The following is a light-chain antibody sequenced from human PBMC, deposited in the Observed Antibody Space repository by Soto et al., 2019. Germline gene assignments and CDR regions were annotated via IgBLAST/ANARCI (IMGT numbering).Light chain of an antibody. CDR1: QSLLYNNTYNY. CDR3: VQALQSLT. Sequence: EILMTQSPLTLPVTPGAPASISWRSSQSLLYNNTYNYLDWYVQKPGQSPQLLIYFGSNRAPGVPDRFSGSGSGTDFTLKINRVEAEDVGTYYCVQALQSLTFGQGTRLEIK. J-gene: IGKJ5*01. V-gene: IGKV2-28*01. CDR2: FGS.